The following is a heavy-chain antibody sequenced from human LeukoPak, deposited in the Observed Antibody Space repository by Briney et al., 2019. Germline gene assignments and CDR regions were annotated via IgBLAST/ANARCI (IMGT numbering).Heavy chain of an antibody. CDR2: ISSSSSTI. Sequence: PGGSLRLSCAASGFTFSSYSMNWVRQAPGKGLEWVSYISSSSSTIYYADSVKGRFTISRDNAKNSLYLQMNSLRAEDTAVYYCAKEGRGTAYSSSPYYFDYWGQGTLVTVSS. CDR1: GFTFSSYS. D-gene: IGHD6-13*01. CDR3: AKEGRGTAYSSSPYYFDY. J-gene: IGHJ4*02. V-gene: IGHV3-48*01.